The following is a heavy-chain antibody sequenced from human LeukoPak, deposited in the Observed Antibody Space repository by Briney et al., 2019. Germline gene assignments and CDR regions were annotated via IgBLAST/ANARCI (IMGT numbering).Heavy chain of an antibody. D-gene: IGHD3-10*01. CDR2: IYYSGIT. Sequence: GSLRLSCAASEFTFSSYAMSWVRQAPGKGLEWIGYIYYSGITDSNPSLRSRVTTSVDTSKNQFSLKLNSLTAADTAVYYCARDVLGYYYGSGNYGSFDTWGQGTLVTVSS. J-gene: IGHJ5*02. CDR1: EFTFSSYA. CDR3: ARDVLGYYYGSGNYGSFDT. V-gene: IGHV4-59*01.